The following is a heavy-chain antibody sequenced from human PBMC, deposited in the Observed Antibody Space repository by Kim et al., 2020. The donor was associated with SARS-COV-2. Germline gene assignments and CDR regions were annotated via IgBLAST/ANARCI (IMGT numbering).Heavy chain of an antibody. CDR1: GYTFTNYY. D-gene: IGHD3-10*01. CDR2: INPSGGGT. Sequence: ASVKVSCKASGYTFTNYYMHWVRQSPGQGLEWMGRINPSGGGTDYAQKFQGRVTMTRDTSTSTVYMELSSLRSEDTAVYYCARSHYSGSGTNYWFDPWGQ. J-gene: IGHJ5*02. V-gene: IGHV1-46*01. CDR3: ARSHYSGSGTNYWFDP.